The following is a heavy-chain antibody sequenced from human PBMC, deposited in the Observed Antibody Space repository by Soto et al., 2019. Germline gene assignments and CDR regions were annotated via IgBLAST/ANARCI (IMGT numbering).Heavy chain of an antibody. J-gene: IGHJ1*01. D-gene: IGHD2-15*01. CDR2: IIPIPGIA. CDR3: ARVPSPVGYFQH. V-gene: IGHV1-69*02. Sequence: SVKVSCKASGGTFSSYTISWVRQAPGQGLEWMGRIIPIPGIANYAQKFQGRVTITADKSTSTAYMELSSLRSEDTAVYYCARVPSPVGYFQHWGQGTLVTVSS. CDR1: GGTFSSYT.